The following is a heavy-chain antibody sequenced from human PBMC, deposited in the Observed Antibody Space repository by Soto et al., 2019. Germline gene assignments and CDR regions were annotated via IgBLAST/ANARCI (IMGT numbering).Heavy chain of an antibody. J-gene: IGHJ5*02. CDR2: IREEGGEK. CDR3: ARGEAIGEEP. Sequence: EEQLVESGGGLVQPGGSPRLSCAASGLTFSSYWMTWVRQAPGKGLEWVSNIREEGGEKIYVDSVKGRFTISRDNAKNSLYLQMNSLRVEDTAVYYCARGEAIGEEPWGQGNLVTVSS. CDR1: GLTFSSYW. D-gene: IGHD3-10*01. V-gene: IGHV3-7*01.